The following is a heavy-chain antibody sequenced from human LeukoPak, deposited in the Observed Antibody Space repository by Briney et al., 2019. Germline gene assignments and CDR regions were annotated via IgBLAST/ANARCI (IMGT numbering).Heavy chain of an antibody. Sequence: PGGSLRLSCAASGFTFSSYSMNWVRQAPGKGLEWGSYISGSSSTIYYADSVKGRFTISRDNAKNSLYLQMNSLRAEDTAVYYCARSYTYYDFWSGYYPLWFDPWGQGTLVTVSS. CDR3: ARSYTYYDFWSGYYPLWFDP. D-gene: IGHD3-3*01. V-gene: IGHV3-48*04. CDR1: GFTFSSYS. CDR2: ISGSSSTI. J-gene: IGHJ5*02.